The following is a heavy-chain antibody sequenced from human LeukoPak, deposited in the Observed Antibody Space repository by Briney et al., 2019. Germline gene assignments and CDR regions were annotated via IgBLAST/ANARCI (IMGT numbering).Heavy chain of an antibody. Sequence: SETLSLTCAVHGGLVSGYSWSWIRQSPGKGLEWIGEINHSGSTNYNPSLKSRVTIAADTSKKEFSLKLTSVTAADTAVYYCTTSRLLPAAIHFYYYYFMDVWGTGTTVTVSS. V-gene: IGHV4-34*01. D-gene: IGHD2-21*02. CDR2: INHSGST. CDR1: GGLVSGYS. J-gene: IGHJ6*03. CDR3: TTSRLLPAAIHFYYYYFMDV.